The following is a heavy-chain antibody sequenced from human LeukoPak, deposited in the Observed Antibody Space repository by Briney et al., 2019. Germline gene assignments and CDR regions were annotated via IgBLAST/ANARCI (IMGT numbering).Heavy chain of an antibody. CDR2: ICYSGST. V-gene: IGHV4-39*07. Sequence: XSETLSLTCTVSGGSISSSSYYWGWIRQPPGKGLEWIGNICYSGSTNYNPSLKSRVTISVDTSKNQFSLKLSSVTAADTAVYYCARGNDYGSGSYYNHFDYWGQGTLVTVSS. D-gene: IGHD3-10*01. CDR1: GGSISSSSYY. J-gene: IGHJ4*02. CDR3: ARGNDYGSGSYYNHFDY.